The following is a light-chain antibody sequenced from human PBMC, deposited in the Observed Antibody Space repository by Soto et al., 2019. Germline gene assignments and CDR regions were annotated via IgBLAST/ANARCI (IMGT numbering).Light chain of an antibody. Sequence: EIVMTQSPATLSVSPGERATLSCRASQSVSSNLAWYQQKPGQAPRLLIYGASTRATGIPARFSGGGSGTEFTLTISSLQSEDFAVYYCQQYYSSPFTFGPGTKVEIK. V-gene: IGKV3-15*01. CDR3: QQYYSSPFT. CDR1: QSVSSN. J-gene: IGKJ3*01. CDR2: GAS.